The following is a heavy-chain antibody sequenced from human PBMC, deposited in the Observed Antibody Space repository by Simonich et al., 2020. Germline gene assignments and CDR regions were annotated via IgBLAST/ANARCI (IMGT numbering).Heavy chain of an antibody. V-gene: IGHV1-18*01. CDR2: SSAYKGNT. J-gene: IGHJ4*02. Sequence: QVQLVQSGAEVKKPGASVKVSCKASGYTFTSYGISWVRQAPGQGFEWMGWSSAYKGNTHYAQKLKGRVTMTTDTSTSTAYMEQRSLRSDDTAVYYCARASRGTWWYYYFDYWGQGTLVTVSS. CDR1: GYTFTSYG. CDR3: ARASRGTWWYYYFDY. D-gene: IGHD2-15*01.